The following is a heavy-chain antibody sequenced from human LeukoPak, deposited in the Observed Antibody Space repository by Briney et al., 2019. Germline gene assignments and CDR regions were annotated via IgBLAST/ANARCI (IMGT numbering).Heavy chain of an antibody. Sequence: SETLSLTCTVSGGSISSYYWSWIRQPPGKGLEWIGYIYYSGSTNYNPSLKSRVTISVDTSKNKFSLKLSSVTAADTAVYYCARATVTLYYYYMDVWGKGTTVTVSS. D-gene: IGHD4-11*01. J-gene: IGHJ6*03. CDR3: ARATVTLYYYYMDV. CDR1: GGSISSYY. V-gene: IGHV4-59*01. CDR2: IYYSGST.